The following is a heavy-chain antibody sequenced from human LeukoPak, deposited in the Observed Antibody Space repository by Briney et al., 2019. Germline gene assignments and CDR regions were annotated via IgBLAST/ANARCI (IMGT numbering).Heavy chain of an antibody. CDR3: ARDTRKIYNYYGSGSSRYYFDY. V-gene: IGHV1-69*05. J-gene: IGHJ4*02. Sequence: SVKVSCKASGGTFSSYAISWVRQAPGQGLEWMGGIIPIFGTANYAQKFQGRATITTDESTSTAYMELSSLRSEDTAVYYCARDTRKIYNYYGSGSSRYYFDYWGQGTLVTVSS. CDR2: IIPIFGTA. D-gene: IGHD3-10*01. CDR1: GGTFSSYA.